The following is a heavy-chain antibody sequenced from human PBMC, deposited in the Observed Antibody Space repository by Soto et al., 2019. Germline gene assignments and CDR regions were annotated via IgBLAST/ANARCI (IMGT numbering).Heavy chain of an antibody. CDR1: GYTFTSYD. CDR2: INTYNGNT. J-gene: IGHJ5*02. CDR3: ARGVGSGTYYNQYNWFDP. D-gene: IGHD3-10*01. Sequence: GASVKVSCKASGYTFTSYDINWVRQAPGQGLEWMGWINTYNGNTNHAQKLQGRVTMTTDTSTSTAYMELRSLRSDDTAVYYCARGVGSGTYYNQYNWFDPWGQGTLVTVSS. V-gene: IGHV1-18*01.